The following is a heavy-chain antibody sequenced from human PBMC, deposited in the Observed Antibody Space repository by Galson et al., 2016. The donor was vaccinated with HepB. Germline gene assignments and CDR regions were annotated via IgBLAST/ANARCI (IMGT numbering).Heavy chain of an antibody. D-gene: IGHD5-18*01. V-gene: IGHV3-20*04. CDR3: ARLDVDTAMVGAFDI. CDR2: LNWNGGST. CDR1: GFTLDDYG. J-gene: IGHJ3*02. Sequence: SLRLSCAASGFTLDDYGMGWVRQAPGKGLEWVSGLNWNGGSTAYADSVKGRFTISRDNAKNSLYLQMKSLRDEDTALYYCARLDVDTAMVGAFDIWGQGTMVTVSS.